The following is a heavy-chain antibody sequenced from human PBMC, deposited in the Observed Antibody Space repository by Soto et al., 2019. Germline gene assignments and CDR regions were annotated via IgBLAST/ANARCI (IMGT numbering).Heavy chain of an antibody. CDR3: ARVGGYYDILTGPFDY. J-gene: IGHJ4*02. D-gene: IGHD3-9*01. Sequence: QVQLVESGGGVVQPGRSLRLSCAASGFTFTAYAMHWVRQAPGQGLEWVAVISYDGSNKYYADSVKGRFTISRDNSKNTLFLQMNSLRAEDTAVYYCARVGGYYDILTGPFDYWGQGNLVTVSS. V-gene: IGHV3-30-3*01. CDR2: ISYDGSNK. CDR1: GFTFTAYA.